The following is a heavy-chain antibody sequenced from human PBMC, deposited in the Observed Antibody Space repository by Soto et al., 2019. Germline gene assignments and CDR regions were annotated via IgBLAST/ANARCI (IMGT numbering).Heavy chain of an antibody. Sequence: QAHLVQSGGEVKKPGASVKVTCKASGYSFITFGITWVRQAPGQGLEWMGWIAPYNGMTNFAQKLQGRFIMTTDTSTYTASMELSSLRSDDTAVYYCSAGITLVRGVFAYRLDVWGQGTTVTVSS. CDR1: GYSFITFG. V-gene: IGHV1-18*01. J-gene: IGHJ6*02. CDR2: IAPYNGMT. D-gene: IGHD3-10*01. CDR3: SAGITLVRGVFAYRLDV.